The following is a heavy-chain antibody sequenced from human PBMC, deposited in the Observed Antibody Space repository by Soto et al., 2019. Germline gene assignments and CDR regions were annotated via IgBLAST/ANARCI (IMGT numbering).Heavy chain of an antibody. CDR2: IKSKAHGGTT. D-gene: IGHD2-8*01. J-gene: IGHJ1*01. CDR3: TTFSMLGANEH. CDR1: GFSFGDAW. V-gene: IGHV3-15*07. Sequence: EVQLVESGGGLVKPGGSLRLSCAASGFSFGDAWMNWVRQAPGKGLEWVGRIKSKAHGGTTEFAGAVRGGFSISRDDSGNMLYLQMIGPTTEDTAVDHCTTFSMLGANEHWGQGALVTVTS.